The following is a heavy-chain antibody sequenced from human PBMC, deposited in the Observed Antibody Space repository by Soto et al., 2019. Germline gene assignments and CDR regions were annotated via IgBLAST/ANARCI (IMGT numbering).Heavy chain of an antibody. J-gene: IGHJ6*02. Sequence: GASVKVSCKVSGYTLTELSMHWVRQAPGKGLEWMGGFDPEDGETIYAQKFQGRVTMTEDTSTDTAYMELSSLRSEDTAVYYCATDREFWSGLALYGMDVWGQGTTVTVSS. CDR2: FDPEDGET. D-gene: IGHD3-3*01. V-gene: IGHV1-24*01. CDR3: ATDREFWSGLALYGMDV. CDR1: GYTLTELS.